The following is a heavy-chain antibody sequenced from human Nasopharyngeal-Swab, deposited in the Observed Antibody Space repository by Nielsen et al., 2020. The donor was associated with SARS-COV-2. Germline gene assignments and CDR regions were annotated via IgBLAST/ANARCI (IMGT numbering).Heavy chain of an antibody. Sequence: GESLKISCAASGLTVSNNYMTWVRQAPGKGLEWVSIVFSGVSTYYADSVKGRFTISRDNSKNTLYLQMNSLRAEDTAVYYCARLSIAARQNYYYGMDVWGQGTTVTVSS. D-gene: IGHD6-6*01. CDR2: VFSGVST. J-gene: IGHJ6*02. CDR1: GLTVSNNY. V-gene: IGHV3-66*04. CDR3: ARLSIAARQNYYYGMDV.